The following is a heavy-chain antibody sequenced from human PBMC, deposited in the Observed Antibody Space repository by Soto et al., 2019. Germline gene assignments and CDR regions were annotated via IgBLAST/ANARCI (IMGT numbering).Heavy chain of an antibody. Sequence: QVQLVQSGGEVKKPGASVKVSCQASGYTFSDYAISWVRQAPGQGLEWMGWVSASTRNTDQAQNFQRRVFLSLDTSTNTAYMELRCLSSDDTALYYCVTCYCSLGSCYACSHFDLWGRGTLVTVSS. CDR2: VSASTRNT. D-gene: IGHD2-15*01. V-gene: IGHV1-18*01. CDR3: VTCYCSLGSCYACSHFDL. CDR1: GYTFSDYA. J-gene: IGHJ2*01.